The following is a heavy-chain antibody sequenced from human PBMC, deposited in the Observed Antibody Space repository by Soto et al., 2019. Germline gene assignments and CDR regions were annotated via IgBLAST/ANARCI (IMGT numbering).Heavy chain of an antibody. CDR1: GGTFSSYT. CDR2: IIPILGIA. J-gene: IGHJ4*02. CDR3: ARATPGYSSGGLYYFDY. D-gene: IGHD6-19*01. Sequence: SVKVSCKASGGTFSSYTISWVRQAPGQGLEWMGRIIPILGIANYAQKFQGRVTITADKSTSTAYMGLSSLRSEDTAVYYCARATPGYSSGGLYYFDYWGQGTLVTVSS. V-gene: IGHV1-69*02.